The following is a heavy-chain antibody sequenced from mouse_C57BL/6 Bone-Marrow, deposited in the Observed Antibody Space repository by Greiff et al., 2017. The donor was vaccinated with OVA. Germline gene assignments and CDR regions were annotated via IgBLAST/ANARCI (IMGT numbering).Heavy chain of an antibody. V-gene: IGHV1-81*01. CDR1: GYTFTSYG. CDR2: IYPSSGNT. D-gene: IGHD1-1*01. Sequence: VQLVESGAELARPGASVKLSCKASGYTFTSYGIRWVQQRPGQCLEWIGEIYPSSGNTYYNEKFKGKATLTAATSSSTAYMQLRSLTSEDSAVLFCARRRSITTVVRYFDVWGTGTTVTVSS. J-gene: IGHJ1*03. CDR3: ARRRSITTVVRYFDV.